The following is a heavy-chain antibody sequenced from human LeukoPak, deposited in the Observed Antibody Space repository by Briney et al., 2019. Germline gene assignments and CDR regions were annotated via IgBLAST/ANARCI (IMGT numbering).Heavy chain of an antibody. CDR2: VNPNSGGT. CDR3: ARAGGDSSGYYPY. CDR1: GYTFTGFY. D-gene: IGHD3-22*01. J-gene: IGHJ4*02. Sequence: ASVKVSCKASGYTFTGFYMHWVRQAPGQGLEWMGRVNPNSGGTNYAQKFQGRVTMTRDTSISTAYMELTRLRSDDTAVYYCARAGGDSSGYYPYWGQGTLVTVSS. V-gene: IGHV1-2*06.